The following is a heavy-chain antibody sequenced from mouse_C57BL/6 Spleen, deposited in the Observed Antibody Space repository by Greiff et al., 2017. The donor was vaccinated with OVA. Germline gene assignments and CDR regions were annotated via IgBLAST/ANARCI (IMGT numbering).Heavy chain of an antibody. CDR3: ARTGTDAMDY. V-gene: IGHV1-53*01. J-gene: IGHJ4*01. Sequence: QVQLQQPGTDLVKPGASVKLSCKASGYTFTSYWMHWVKQRPGQGLEWIGNINPSNGGNNNNEKLKSKATLTVDKSTSNAYMQLSSLTSAASAVYYCARTGTDAMDYWGQGTSVTVSS. CDR1: GYTFTSYW. D-gene: IGHD4-1*01. CDR2: INPSNGGN.